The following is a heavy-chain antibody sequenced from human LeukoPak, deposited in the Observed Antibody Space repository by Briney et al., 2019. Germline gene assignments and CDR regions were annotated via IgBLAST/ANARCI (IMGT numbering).Heavy chain of an antibody. D-gene: IGHD5-12*01. CDR3: ATGRSGHASEFDY. V-gene: IGHV4-59*08. CDR2: IYYSGST. CDR1: GGSISSYY. J-gene: IGHJ4*02. Sequence: KPSETLSLTCTVSGGSISSYYWSWIRQPPGKGLEWIGYIYYSGSTNYNPSLKSRVTISVDTSKNQFSLKLSSVTAADTAVYYCATGRSGHASEFDYWGQGTLVTVSS.